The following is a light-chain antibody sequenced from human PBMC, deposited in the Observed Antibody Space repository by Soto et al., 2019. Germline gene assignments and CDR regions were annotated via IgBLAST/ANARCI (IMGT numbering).Light chain of an antibody. CDR2: GSS. J-gene: IGKJ4*01. Sequence: IVLTQSPATLSVSPGQGVTLSCRASQNVGTNLAWYQQKPGQDPRLLIYGSSTMATGIPATFSGSGSGTEFTLTISRLQSEESAGYYCQQYNNWGLSFGGGTKVEIK. CDR3: QQYNNWGLS. V-gene: IGKV3D-15*01. CDR1: QNVGTN.